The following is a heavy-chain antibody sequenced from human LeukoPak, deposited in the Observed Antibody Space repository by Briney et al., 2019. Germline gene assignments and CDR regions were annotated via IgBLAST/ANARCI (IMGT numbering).Heavy chain of an antibody. CDR1: GFTFGSYA. CDR3: AKVTIFGVVIGDY. J-gene: IGHJ4*02. V-gene: IGHV3-30*02. CDR2: IRYDGSNK. D-gene: IGHD3-3*01. Sequence: GGSLRLSCAASGFTFGSYAMSWVRQAPGKGLEWVAFIRYDGSNKYYADSVKGRFTISRDNSKNTLYLQMNSLRAEDTAVYYCAKVTIFGVVIGDYWGQGTLVTVSS.